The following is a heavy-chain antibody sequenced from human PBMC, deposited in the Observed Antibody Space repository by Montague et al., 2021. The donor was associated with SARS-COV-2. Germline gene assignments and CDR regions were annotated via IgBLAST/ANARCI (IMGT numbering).Heavy chain of an antibody. J-gene: IGHJ4*02. CDR2: LYIDGRP. CDR1: GFSVSSNY. D-gene: IGHD3-10*01. V-gene: IGHV3-53*04. Sequence: SLSLSWSASGFSVSSNYMTWVRQAPGRGLEWVSTLYIDGRPFYTDSVKGRFTISRHISQNTLYLQMNSLRAEDTAVYYCARYPWYYGSGQWGQGTLVTVSS. CDR3: ARYPWYYGSGQ.